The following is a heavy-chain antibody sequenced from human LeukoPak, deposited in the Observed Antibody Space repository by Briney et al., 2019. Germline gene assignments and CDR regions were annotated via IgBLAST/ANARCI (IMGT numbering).Heavy chain of an antibody. CDR2: INPNSGGT. D-gene: IGHD2-15*01. J-gene: IGHJ4*02. V-gene: IGHV1-2*02. CDR3: ARAYCSGGSCRAFTA. CDR1: GYTFTGNY. Sequence: ASVKVSCKPSGYTFTGNYMHWVRQAPGQGLEWMGWINPNSGGTNYAQTFQGRVTMTRDTSISTAYMELSRLGSDDTAVYYCARAYCSGGSCRAFTAWGQGTLVTVSS.